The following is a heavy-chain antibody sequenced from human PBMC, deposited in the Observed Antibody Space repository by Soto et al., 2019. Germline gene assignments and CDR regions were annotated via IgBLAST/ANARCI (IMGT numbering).Heavy chain of an antibody. V-gene: IGHV4-30-2*01. CDR3: ARALYLFFDY. CDR2: IYHSGST. J-gene: IGHJ4*02. D-gene: IGHD2-2*02. Sequence: SETLSLTCAVSGGSISSGGYSWSWVRQPPGKGLEWIGYIYHSGSTYYNPSLKSRVTISVDRSKNQFSLKLSSVTAADTAVYYCARALYLFFDYWGQGTLVTVSS. CDR1: GGSISSGGYS.